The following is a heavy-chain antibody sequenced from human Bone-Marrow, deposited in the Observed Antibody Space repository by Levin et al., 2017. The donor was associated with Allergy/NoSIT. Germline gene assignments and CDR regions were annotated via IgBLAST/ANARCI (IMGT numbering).Heavy chain of an antibody. CDR1: GFTLKRHD. Sequence: GGSLRLSCAASGFTLKRHDMHWVRQVPGKGLEWVAAIGTAGETYYADSVKGRFTVSREEAKNSLYLQMDNLRAGDTAVYYCARVNFGESFDYWGQGTLVTVSS. J-gene: IGHJ4*02. V-gene: IGHV3-13*01. CDR2: IGTAGET. D-gene: IGHD3-10*01. CDR3: ARVNFGESFDY.